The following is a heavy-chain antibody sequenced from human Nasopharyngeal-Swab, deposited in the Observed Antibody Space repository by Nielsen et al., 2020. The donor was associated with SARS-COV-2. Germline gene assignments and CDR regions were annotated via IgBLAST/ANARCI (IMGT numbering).Heavy chain of an antibody. CDR3: ATVFSVTGDRDSLDY. V-gene: IGHV1-24*01. CDR2: FDPEDGET. Sequence: ASVKVSCKVSGYTLTELSMHWVRQAPGKGLEWMGGFDPEDGETIYAQKFQGRVTMTEDTSTDTAYMELSSLRSEDTAVYYCATVFSVTGDRDSLDYWGQGTLVTVSS. J-gene: IGHJ4*02. D-gene: IGHD7-27*01. CDR1: GYTLTELS.